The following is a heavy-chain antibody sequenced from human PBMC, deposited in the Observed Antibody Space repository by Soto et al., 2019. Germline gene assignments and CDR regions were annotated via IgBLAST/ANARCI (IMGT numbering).Heavy chain of an antibody. CDR3: ATDTPHNCFDP. Sequence: WGSLRLSCAASGFTFTNYWMHWVRQAPGKGLVWVSRVDNDGSSGTNEDSMKGLFTRATDNAKNTLYQQMTRLRAEDTAGYYCATDTPHNCFDPKGKENLVTVSS. CDR2: VDNDGSSG. J-gene: IGHJ5*02. D-gene: IGHD3-9*01. CDR1: GFTFTNYW. V-gene: IGHV3-74*01.